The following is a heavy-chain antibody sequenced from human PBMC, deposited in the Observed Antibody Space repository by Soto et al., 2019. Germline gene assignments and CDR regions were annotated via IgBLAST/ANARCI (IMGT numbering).Heavy chain of an antibody. J-gene: IGHJ6*02. CDR3: ARLTGYCSGGSCVYYGMDV. CDR1: GYSFTSYW. CDR2: IDPSDSYT. D-gene: IGHD2-15*01. V-gene: IGHV5-10-1*01. Sequence: GESLKISCKGSGYSFTSYWISWVRQMPGKGLEWMGRIDPSDSYTNYSPSFQGHVTISADKSISTACLQWSSLKASDTAMYYCARLTGYCSGGSCVYYGMDVWGQGTTVTVSS.